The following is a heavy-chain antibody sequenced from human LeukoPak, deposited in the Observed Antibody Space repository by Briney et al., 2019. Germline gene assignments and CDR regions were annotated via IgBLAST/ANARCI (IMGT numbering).Heavy chain of an antibody. V-gene: IGHV1-8*01. CDR2: MNPNSDNT. CDR3: ARGPKTYSSGWSPSGYYYCMDV. CDR1: GYTFTSYD. D-gene: IGHD6-19*01. Sequence: ASVKLSCNASGYTFTSYDINWVRHATGQGLEWMGWMNPNSDNTGYAQKLQGRVTMTRNTSISTAYMELSSLRSEDTAVYYCARGPKTYSSGWSPSGYYYCMDVWGQGTTVSVSS. J-gene: IGHJ6*01.